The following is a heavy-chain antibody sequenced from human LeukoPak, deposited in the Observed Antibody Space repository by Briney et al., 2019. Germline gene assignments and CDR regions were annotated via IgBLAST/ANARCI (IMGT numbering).Heavy chain of an antibody. Sequence: GGSLRLSCAVSGITFSNYVMSWVRQAPGKGLEWVSGISGGDTTYYADSVKGRFTISRDNSKNTLYLQMNSLRAEDTAVYYCAKLENSGYDWGGYWGQGTLVTVSS. CDR2: ISGGDTT. D-gene: IGHD5-12*01. J-gene: IGHJ4*02. CDR3: AKLENSGYDWGGY. CDR1: GITFSNYV. V-gene: IGHV3-23*01.